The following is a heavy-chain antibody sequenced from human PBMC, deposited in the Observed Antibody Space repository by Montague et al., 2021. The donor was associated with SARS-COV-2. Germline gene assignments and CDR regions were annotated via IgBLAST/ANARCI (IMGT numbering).Heavy chain of an antibody. J-gene: IGHJ6*04. CDR3: ARLWDTVYYYYGMDV. CDR2: IHYSGST. D-gene: IGHD1-26*01. V-gene: IGHV4-39*01. CDR1: GVSISSAHYC. Sequence: SETLSLTCTVSGVSISSAHYCWGWIRQPPGKGLEWIGSIHYSGSTYYNPSLKSRVSISVDTSKNQFSLKLSSVTAADTAVYYCARLWDTVYYYYGMDVWGKGTTFTFSS.